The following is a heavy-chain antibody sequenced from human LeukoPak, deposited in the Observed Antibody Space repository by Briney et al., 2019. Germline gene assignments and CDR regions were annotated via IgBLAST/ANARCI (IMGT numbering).Heavy chain of an antibody. D-gene: IGHD3-10*01. CDR3: ARGGSGRWPMNY. Sequence: SETLSLTCTVSGGSISSYYWSWIRQPPGKGLEWIGYIYYSGSTNYNPSLKSRVTISVDTSKNQFSLKLSSVTAADTAVYYCARGGSGRWPMNYWGQGTLVTVSS. V-gene: IGHV4-59*01. CDR2: IYYSGST. J-gene: IGHJ4*02. CDR1: GGSISSYY.